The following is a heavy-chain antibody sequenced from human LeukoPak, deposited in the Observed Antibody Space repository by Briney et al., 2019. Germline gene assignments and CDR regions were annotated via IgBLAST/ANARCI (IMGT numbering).Heavy chain of an antibody. CDR3: VQTTGWPGFDY. Sequence: PSETLSLICTTSGLPISRFFWNWVRQPPGKGLEWIGNIYDGVPTFFNPSLKSRVTISVDTSKGQFSPQLASVTAADTAVYYCVQTTGWPGFDYWGQGILVTVSS. CDR1: GLPISRFF. CDR2: IYDGVPT. J-gene: IGHJ4*02. V-gene: IGHV4-4*09. D-gene: IGHD6-19*01.